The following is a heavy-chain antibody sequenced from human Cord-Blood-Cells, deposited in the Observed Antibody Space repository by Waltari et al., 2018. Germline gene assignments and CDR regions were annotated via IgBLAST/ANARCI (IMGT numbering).Heavy chain of an antibody. CDR1: GGTFSSYA. Sequence: QVQLVQSGAEVKKPGSSVKVSCKASGGTFSSYAISWVRQAPGQGLEWMGGIILSFGPANDAQKFQGRVTITADESTSTAYMELSSLRSEDTAVYYCARRYCSSTSCYYFDYWGQGTLVTVSS. CDR2: IILSFGPA. J-gene: IGHJ4*02. D-gene: IGHD2-2*01. CDR3: ARRYCSSTSCYYFDY. V-gene: IGHV1-69*12.